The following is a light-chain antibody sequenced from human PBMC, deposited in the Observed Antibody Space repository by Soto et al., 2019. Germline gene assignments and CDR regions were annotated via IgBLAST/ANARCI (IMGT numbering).Light chain of an antibody. V-gene: IGLV1-44*01. J-gene: IGLJ1*01. CDR2: SDN. CDR3: ATWDDSLDGLYV. CDR1: SSNIGSNS. Sequence: QSALTQPPSASGTPGQRVTISCSGSSSNIGSNSVNWYQQVPGTAPKLLIYSDNQRPSGVPVRISGSKSGTSASLAISGLKSDDEADYYCATWDDSLDGLYVFSTGTKLTVL.